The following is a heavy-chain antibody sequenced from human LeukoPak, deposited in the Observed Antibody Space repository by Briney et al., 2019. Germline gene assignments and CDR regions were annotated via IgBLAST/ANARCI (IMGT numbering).Heavy chain of an antibody. CDR3: AEWFSGRVNF. V-gene: IGHV3-30*02. D-gene: IGHD3-3*01. CDR1: GFTFRTYG. CDR2: LRMDAKRK. J-gene: IGHJ4*02. Sequence: PGGSLRLSCAGAGFTFRTYGLHWVRQAPGKGLEWVAYLRMDAKRKYYADSVRGQFTVSRQNSNNVMYLQMNSLRPEDTAIYFCAEWFSGRVNFWGQGTRVIVSS.